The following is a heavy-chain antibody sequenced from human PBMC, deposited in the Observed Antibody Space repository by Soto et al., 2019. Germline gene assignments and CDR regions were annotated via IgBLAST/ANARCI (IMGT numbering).Heavy chain of an antibody. Sequence: GGSLRLSCAASGFTFSSYWMSWVRQAPGKGLEWVANIKQDGSEKYYVDSVKGRFTISRDNAKNSLYLQMNSLRAEDTAVYYWAKDGSQEVYGKFWSCYYPYYYYYGMDVWGQGTTVTVSS. J-gene: IGHJ6*02. CDR1: GFTFSSYW. D-gene: IGHD3-3*01. CDR3: AKDGSQEVYGKFWSCYYPYYYYYGMDV. CDR2: IKQDGSEK. V-gene: IGHV3-7*03.